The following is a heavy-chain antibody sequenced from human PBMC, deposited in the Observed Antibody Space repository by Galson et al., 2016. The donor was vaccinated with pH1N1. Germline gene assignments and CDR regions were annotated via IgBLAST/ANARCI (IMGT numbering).Heavy chain of an antibody. CDR2: IVPVSGSA. D-gene: IGHD1-26*01. V-gene: IGHV1-69*05. CDR3: VAPGIGSYPRFDF. Sequence: QSGAEVKKPGESLRISCKASGGIFNNYALNWVRQAPGQGFEWMGGIVPVSGSAKYAQKFQGRVTITTNHMELRSLRSDDTGVYYCVAPGIGSYPRFDFWGPGTLITVSS. CDR1: GGIFNNYA. J-gene: IGHJ4*02.